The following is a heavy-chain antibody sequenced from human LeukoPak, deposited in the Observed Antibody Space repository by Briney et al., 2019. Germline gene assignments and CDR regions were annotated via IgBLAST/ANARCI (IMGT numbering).Heavy chain of an antibody. D-gene: IGHD3-22*01. CDR2: INPNSGGT. V-gene: IGHV1-2*02. CDR3: ARDPNYYDSSGDNDY. CDR1: GYTFTGYY. J-gene: IGHJ4*02. Sequence: ASVKVSCKASGYTFTGYYMHWVRQAPGQGLEWMGWINPNSGGTNYAQKFQGRVTMTRDTSISTAYMELSRLRSDDTAVYYCARDPNYYDSSGDNDYWGQGTLVTVSS.